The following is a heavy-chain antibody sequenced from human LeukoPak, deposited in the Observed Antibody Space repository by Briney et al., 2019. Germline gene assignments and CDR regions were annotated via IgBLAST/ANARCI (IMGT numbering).Heavy chain of an antibody. CDR1: GGTFSSYA. CDR2: IIPIFGTA. Sequence: SVKVSCKASGGTFSSYAISWVRQAPGQGLEWMGGIIPIFGTANYAQKFQGRVTITADESTSTAYMELSSLRSEDTAVYYCARDSSEFRSLIPHWGQGTLITVSS. D-gene: IGHD2-21*01. CDR3: ARDSSEFRSLIPH. V-gene: IGHV1-69*13. J-gene: IGHJ1*01.